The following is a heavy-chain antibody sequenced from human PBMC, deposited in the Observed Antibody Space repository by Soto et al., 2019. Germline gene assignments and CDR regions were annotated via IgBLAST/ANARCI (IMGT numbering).Heavy chain of an antibody. V-gene: IGHV1-18*01. CDR1: GYTFSNNA. Sequence: QVHLVQSGAELKKPGPSVGVSSKTSGYTFSNNAISWVRQAPGQGLEWMGWINTGSGYTNYAHDRVTRTKDASTYTAYLEVTSLRSDDTAIYYCARDRVYTGGSDADYWGQGTLVTVSS. CDR3: ARDRVYTGGSDADY. D-gene: IGHD2-8*02. J-gene: IGHJ4*02. CDR2: INTGSGYT.